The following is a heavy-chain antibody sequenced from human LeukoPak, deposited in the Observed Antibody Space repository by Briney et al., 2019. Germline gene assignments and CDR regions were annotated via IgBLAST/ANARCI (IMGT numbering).Heavy chain of an antibody. D-gene: IGHD5-18*01. Sequence: SETLSLTCTVSGYSISSGYYWGWIRQPPGKGLEWIGSIYHSGSTYYNPSLKSRVTISVDTSKNQFSLKLSSVTAADTAVYYCASLWIQLWFEAYWGQGTLVTVSS. V-gene: IGHV4-38-2*02. CDR3: ASLWIQLWFEAY. J-gene: IGHJ4*02. CDR1: GYSISSGYY. CDR2: IYHSGST.